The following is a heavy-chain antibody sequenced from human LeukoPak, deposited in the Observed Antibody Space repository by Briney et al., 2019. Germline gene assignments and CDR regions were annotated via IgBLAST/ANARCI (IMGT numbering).Heavy chain of an antibody. CDR2: IYYSGST. J-gene: IGHJ4*02. V-gene: IGHV4-59*01. Sequence: PSETLSLTCTVSGGSISSYYWSWIRQPPGKGLEWIGYIYYSGSTNYNPSLKSRVTISVDTSKNQFSLKLSSVTAADTAVYYCVVGRSSSLWHFDYWGQGTLVTASS. D-gene: IGHD6-6*01. CDR3: VVGRSSSLWHFDY. CDR1: GGSISSYY.